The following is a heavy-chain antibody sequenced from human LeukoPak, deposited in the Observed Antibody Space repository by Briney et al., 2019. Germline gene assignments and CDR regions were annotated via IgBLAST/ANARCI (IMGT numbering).Heavy chain of an antibody. Sequence: RTSQTLSLTCIVSGVSISSGSYYWSWIRQPAGKGLEWIGRIYSTGSTSYNPSLKSRVTISVDTSKNQFSLKLSSMTAADTAVYYCAGIGWYFDLWGRGTLVTVSS. CDR2: IYSTGST. CDR3: AGIGWYFDL. V-gene: IGHV4-61*02. CDR1: GVSISSGSYY. D-gene: IGHD3-10*01. J-gene: IGHJ2*01.